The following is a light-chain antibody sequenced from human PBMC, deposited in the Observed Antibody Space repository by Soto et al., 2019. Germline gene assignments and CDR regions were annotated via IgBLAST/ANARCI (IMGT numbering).Light chain of an antibody. J-gene: IGLJ2*01. V-gene: IGLV2-14*01. CDR3: SSYTSSTTLEVV. CDR1: SSDIGGYNY. CDR2: EVS. Sequence: QSALTQPASVSGSPGQSITISCTGTSSDIGGYNYVSWIQQHPGKAPKLMIYEVSNRPSGVSNRFSGSKSGNTASLTISGLQAEDEADYYCSSYTSSTTLEVVFGGGTKVTVL.